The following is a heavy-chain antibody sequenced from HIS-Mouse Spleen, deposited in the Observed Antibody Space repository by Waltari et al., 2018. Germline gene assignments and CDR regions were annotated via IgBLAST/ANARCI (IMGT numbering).Heavy chain of an antibody. J-gene: IGHJ2*01. V-gene: IGHV4-39*07. D-gene: IGHD6-13*01. CDR2: IYYSGST. Sequence: QLQLQESGPGLVKPSETLSLTCTVSGGSISSSSYYWGWIRQPPGKGLEWIGSIYYSGSTYYHPSLTSRVTISVETSKNQFSLRLSSVTAADTAVYYCAREIPYSSSWYDWYFDLWGRGTLVTVSS. CDR1: GGSISSSSYY. CDR3: AREIPYSSSWYDWYFDL.